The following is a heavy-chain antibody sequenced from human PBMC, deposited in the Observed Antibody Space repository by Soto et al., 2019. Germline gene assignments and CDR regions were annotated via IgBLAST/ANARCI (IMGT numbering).Heavy chain of an antibody. CDR1: GFTFSDYW. J-gene: IGHJ2*01. CDR2: MNSDGSTI. V-gene: IGHV3-74*01. CDR3: ARVGQGFWYFDL. Sequence: EGQLVESGGGLVQPGGSLRLYCAASGFTFSDYWVHWVRQVPGKGLVWVSRMNSDGSTISYADSVKGRFTISRDNAKNTVYLQMNSLTAEDTAVYYCARVGQGFWYFDLWGRGTLVTVSS.